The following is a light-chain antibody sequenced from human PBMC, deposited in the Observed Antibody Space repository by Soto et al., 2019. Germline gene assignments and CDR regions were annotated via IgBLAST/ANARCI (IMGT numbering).Light chain of an antibody. V-gene: IGKV3-20*01. J-gene: IGKJ5*01. CDR1: RTVIRNN. CDR2: GAS. Sequence: LTNSPDTLSLSQGERSTLSCRASRTVIRNNLAWHQQKPGQTPRLLVYGASNRATGIPDRFSGSGSGTDFTLTISRLEPDDFAVYYCQQHGTSPITFGQGTRLEI. CDR3: QQHGTSPIT.